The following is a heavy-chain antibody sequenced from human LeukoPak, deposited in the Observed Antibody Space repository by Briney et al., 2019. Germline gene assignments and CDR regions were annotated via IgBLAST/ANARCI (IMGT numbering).Heavy chain of an antibody. Sequence: PGGSLRLSCAASGFTFSNAWMSWVRQAPGKGLEWVGRIKSKTDGGTTDYAAPVKGRFTISRDDSKNTLYLQMNSLKTEDTAVYYCTTKAPVVAASAPGGYWGQGTLVTVSS. J-gene: IGHJ4*02. V-gene: IGHV3-15*01. CDR1: GFTFSNAW. CDR2: IKSKTDGGTT. CDR3: TTKAPVVAASAPGGY. D-gene: IGHD2-15*01.